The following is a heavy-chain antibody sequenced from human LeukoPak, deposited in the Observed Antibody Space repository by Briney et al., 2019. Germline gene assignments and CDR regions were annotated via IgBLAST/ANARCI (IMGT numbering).Heavy chain of an antibody. J-gene: IGHJ6*03. CDR1: GFTFSSYA. CDR2: ISYDGSNK. V-gene: IGHV3-30*04. Sequence: GGSLRLSCAATGFTFSSYAMHWVRQTPGKGLDWVAIISYDGSNKYYAESVKGRFTISRDNSKNTLYLQMNSLRPDDTAVYSCARDPVNPRLRYMDAWGKGTTVTISS. CDR3: ARDPVNPRLRYMDA. D-gene: IGHD4-17*01.